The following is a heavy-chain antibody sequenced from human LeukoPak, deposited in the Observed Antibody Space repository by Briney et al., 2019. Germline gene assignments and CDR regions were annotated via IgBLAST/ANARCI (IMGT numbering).Heavy chain of an antibody. CDR2: INPNSGGT. D-gene: IGHD2-15*01. Sequence: ASVKVSCKASGYTFTGYYMHWVRQAPGQGLEWMGWINPNSGGTNYAQKFQGRVTMTRDTSISTAYMELSRLRSDDTAVYYCAKGRDIVTRRAFDIWGQGTLVTVSS. CDR1: GYTFTGYY. J-gene: IGHJ4*02. CDR3: AKGRDIVTRRAFDI. V-gene: IGHV1-2*02.